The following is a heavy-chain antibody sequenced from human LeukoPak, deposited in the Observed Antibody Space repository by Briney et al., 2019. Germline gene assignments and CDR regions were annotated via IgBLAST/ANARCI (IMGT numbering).Heavy chain of an antibody. CDR3: AKDRRDIVATMIETSTAQFDP. V-gene: IGHV3-30*18. CDR2: ISYDGSNK. CDR1: GFTFSSSG. Sequence: GGSLRLSCAASGFTFSSSGMHWVRQAPGKGLEWVAVISYDGSNKYYADSVKGRFTISRDNSKTTLYLQMNSLRAEDTAVYYWAKDRRDIVATMIETSTAQFDPWGQGTLVTVSS. D-gene: IGHD5-12*01. J-gene: IGHJ5*02.